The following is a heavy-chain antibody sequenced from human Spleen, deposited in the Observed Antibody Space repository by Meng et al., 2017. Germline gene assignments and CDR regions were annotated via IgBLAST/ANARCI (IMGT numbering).Heavy chain of an antibody. J-gene: IGHJ3*02. CDR3: RFGTSPLDGFDI. V-gene: IGHV1-69*05. D-gene: IGHD1-7*01. CDR2: IIPIFGTA. CDR1: GGTFSSYA. Sequence: SVKVSCKASGGTFSSYAISWVRQAPGQGLEWMGGIIPIFGTANYAQKFQGRVTIITDESTSTAYMELSSLRSEDTAVYYCRFGTSPLDGFDIWGQGTMVTVSS.